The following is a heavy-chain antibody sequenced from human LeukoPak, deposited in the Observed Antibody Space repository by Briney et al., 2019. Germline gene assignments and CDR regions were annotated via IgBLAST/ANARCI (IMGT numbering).Heavy chain of an antibody. CDR1: GFTFSSYG. D-gene: IGHD5-18*01. J-gene: IGHJ4*02. V-gene: IGHV3-33*01. CDR2: IWYDGSNK. Sequence: GGSLRLSCAASGFTFSSYGMHWVRQAPGKGLEWVAVIWYDGSNKYYADSVKGRFTISRDNSKNTLYLQMNSLRAEDTAVYYCAGTARGYSYGYWSDLYYFDYWGQGTLVTVSS. CDR3: AGTARGYSYGYWSDLYYFDY.